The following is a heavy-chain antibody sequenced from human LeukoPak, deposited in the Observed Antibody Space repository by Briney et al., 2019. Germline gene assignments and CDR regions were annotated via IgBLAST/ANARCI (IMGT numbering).Heavy chain of an antibody. CDR2: IKQDGSEK. V-gene: IGHV3-7*05. Sequence: GGSLRLSCAASGFTFSNYWMIWVRQAPGKGLEWVGNIKQDGSEKRYADSVRGRFSISRDNAQTSLYLQMNSLGAEDTVVYYCARASDPWLQLTWGQGTLVTVSS. CDR3: ARASDPWLQLT. D-gene: IGHD5-24*01. J-gene: IGHJ5*02. CDR1: GFTFSNYW.